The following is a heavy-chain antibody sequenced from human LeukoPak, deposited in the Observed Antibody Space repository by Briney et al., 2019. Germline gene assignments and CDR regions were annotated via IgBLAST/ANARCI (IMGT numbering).Heavy chain of an antibody. CDR1: GGSFRGHY. Sequence: SETLSLTCAVYGGSFRGHYWTWIRQPPGKGLEWIGEINHSGSTTYNPSLDNRVTISVDTSKNQFSLKLTSVTAADTAVYYCARPHYGSGSLDSWGQGTLVTVSS. CDR3: ARPHYGSGSLDS. D-gene: IGHD3-10*01. J-gene: IGHJ4*02. CDR2: INHSGST. V-gene: IGHV4-34*01.